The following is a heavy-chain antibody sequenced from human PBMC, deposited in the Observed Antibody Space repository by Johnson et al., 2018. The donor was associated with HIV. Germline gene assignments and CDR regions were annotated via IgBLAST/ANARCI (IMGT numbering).Heavy chain of an antibody. Sequence: VQLVESGGGVVRPGGSLRLSCAASGCTFDDYGMSWVRQAPGKGLEWVSGINWSGGSTGYADSVKGRITNSRDNAKNSLYLKMNSLRAEDTALYYCARGSGVLTGGDSDAFDIWGQGTMVTVSS. V-gene: IGHV3-20*04. D-gene: IGHD4-17*01. J-gene: IGHJ3*02. CDR1: GCTFDDYG. CDR3: ARGSGVLTGGDSDAFDI. CDR2: INWSGGST.